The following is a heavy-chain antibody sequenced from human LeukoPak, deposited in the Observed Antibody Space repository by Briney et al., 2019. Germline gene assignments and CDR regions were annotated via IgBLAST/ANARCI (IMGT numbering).Heavy chain of an antibody. CDR3: ARGEYNWNYGPYNGQQTGNFDY. CDR2: ISAYNGNT. CDR1: GYTFTSYG. Sequence: ASVKVSCKASGYTFTSYGISWVRQAPGQGLEWMGWISAYNGNTNYAQKLQGRVTMTTDTSTSTAYMELRSLRSDDTAVYYRARGEYNWNYGPYNGQQTGNFDYWGQGTLVTVSS. J-gene: IGHJ4*02. V-gene: IGHV1-18*01. D-gene: IGHD1-7*01.